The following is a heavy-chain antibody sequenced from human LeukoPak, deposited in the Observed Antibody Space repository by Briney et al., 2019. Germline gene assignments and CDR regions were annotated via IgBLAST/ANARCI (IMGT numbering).Heavy chain of an antibody. J-gene: IGHJ4*02. Sequence: GGSLRLSCAASGFTVSSNYMSWVRQAPGKGLEWVSVIYSGGSTYYADSVKGRFTISRDNSKNTLYLQVNSLRAEDTAVYYCARGHRRIFRVVRPFDYWGQGTLVTVSS. D-gene: IGHD3-3*01. CDR3: ARGHRRIFRVVRPFDY. V-gene: IGHV3-53*01. CDR2: IYSGGST. CDR1: GFTVSSNY.